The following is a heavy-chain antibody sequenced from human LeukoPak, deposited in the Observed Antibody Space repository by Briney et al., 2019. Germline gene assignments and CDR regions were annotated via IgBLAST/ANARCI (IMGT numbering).Heavy chain of an antibody. CDR3: AKDSGCGY. CDR2: ISGSGGTT. J-gene: IGHJ4*02. CDR1: GFTFSSYA. D-gene: IGHD6-19*01. V-gene: IGHV3-23*01. Sequence: PGGSLRLSCAASGFTFSSYAMSWVRQAPGKGLEWVSAISGSGGTTYYADSVKGRFTISRDNAKNSLYLQMNSLRDEDTAVYYCAKDSGCGYWGQGTLVTVSS.